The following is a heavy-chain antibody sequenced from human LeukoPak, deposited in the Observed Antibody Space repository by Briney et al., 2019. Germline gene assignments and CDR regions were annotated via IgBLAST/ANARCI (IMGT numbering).Heavy chain of an antibody. CDR3: AREGPLAAAGPYYFDY. D-gene: IGHD6-13*01. CDR1: GGSNSSHY. J-gene: IGHJ4*02. Sequence: PSETLSLTCTVSGGSNSSHYWSWIRQPPGKGLEWIGYIYYSGSTNYNPSLKSRVTISVDTSKNQFSLKLSSVTAADTAVYYCAREGPLAAAGPYYFDYWGQRTLVTVSS. V-gene: IGHV4-59*11. CDR2: IYYSGST.